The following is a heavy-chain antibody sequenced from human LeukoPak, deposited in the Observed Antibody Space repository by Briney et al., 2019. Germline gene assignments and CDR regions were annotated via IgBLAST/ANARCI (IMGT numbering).Heavy chain of an antibody. D-gene: IGHD3-10*01. CDR3: AKDSRGAEYFQH. V-gene: IGHV3-11*01. Sequence: GGSLRLSCAASGFTFSDYYMSWIRQAPGKGLEWVSYISSSGSTIYYADSVKGRFTISRDNAKNSLYLQMNSLRAEDTALYYCAKDSRGAEYFQHWGQGTLVTVSS. J-gene: IGHJ1*01. CDR2: ISSSGSTI. CDR1: GFTFSDYY.